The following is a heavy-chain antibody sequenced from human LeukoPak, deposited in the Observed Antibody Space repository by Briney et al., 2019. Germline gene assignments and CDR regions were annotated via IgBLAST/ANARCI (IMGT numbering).Heavy chain of an antibody. D-gene: IGHD3-9*01. CDR1: GFTFSSYG. CDR2: ISYDGSNK. Sequence: PGGSLRLSCAASGFTFSSYGMPWVRQAPGKGLEWVAVISYDGSNKYYADFVKGRFTISRDNSKNTLYLQINSLRAEDTAVYYCAKWGDYDVLTGYYVSDYWGQGTLVTVSS. V-gene: IGHV3-30*18. CDR3: AKWGDYDVLTGYYVSDY. J-gene: IGHJ4*02.